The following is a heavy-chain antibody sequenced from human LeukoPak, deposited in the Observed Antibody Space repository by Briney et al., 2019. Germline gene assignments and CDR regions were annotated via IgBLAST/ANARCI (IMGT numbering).Heavy chain of an antibody. Sequence: PGGSLRLSCAASGFTFSSYSMNWVRQAPGKGLEWVSSLSSSSSYIYYADSVKGRFTISRDNAKNSLYLQMNSLRAEDTAVYYCARGEAAAGTDPWGQGTLVTVSS. V-gene: IGHV3-21*01. D-gene: IGHD6-13*01. CDR3: ARGEAAAGTDP. J-gene: IGHJ5*02. CDR2: LSSSSSYI. CDR1: GFTFSSYS.